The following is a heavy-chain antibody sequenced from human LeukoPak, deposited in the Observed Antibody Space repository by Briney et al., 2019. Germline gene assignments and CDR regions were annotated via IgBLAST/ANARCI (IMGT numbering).Heavy chain of an antibody. Sequence: GGSLRLSCAASGFTYSSYAMSWVRQAPGKGLEWVSVISASGGRTSYADSVEGRFTVSRDNSKNTLYLQMNSLRAEDTAVYFCVEGGAPSYYDGSGDAYFDYWGQGTLVTVSS. CDR1: GFTYSSYA. J-gene: IGHJ4*02. V-gene: IGHV3-23*01. D-gene: IGHD3-22*01. CDR2: ISASGGRT. CDR3: VEGGAPSYYDGSGDAYFDY.